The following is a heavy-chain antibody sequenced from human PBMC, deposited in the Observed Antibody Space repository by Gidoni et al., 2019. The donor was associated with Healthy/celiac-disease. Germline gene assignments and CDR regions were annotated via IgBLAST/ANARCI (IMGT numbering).Heavy chain of an antibody. Sequence: VSTYYNPSLKSRVTISVDTSKNQFSLKLSSVTAADTAVYYCARESGGFPLGNFDYWGQGTLVTVSS. CDR3: ARESGGFPLGNFDY. V-gene: IGHV4-31*02. D-gene: IGHD3-10*01. CDR2: VST. J-gene: IGHJ4*02.